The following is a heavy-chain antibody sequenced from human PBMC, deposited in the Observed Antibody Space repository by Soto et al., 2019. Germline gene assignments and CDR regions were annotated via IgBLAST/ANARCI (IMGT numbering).Heavy chain of an antibody. CDR2: IIPRFGTP. J-gene: IGHJ4*02. D-gene: IGHD3-16*01. CDR3: AAGSFHDTGGFGAIDF. CDR1: GGTFTTYD. Sequence: QAQLVQSGAEVRKPGSSVTVSCKATGGTFTTYDCNWVRQAPGQGLEWMGAIIPRFGTPSYAQRFLERVTISADEVTSTVYLTLTDLRSDDTAVFYCAAGSFHDTGGFGAIDFWGKGTLVTVSS. V-gene: IGHV1-69*01.